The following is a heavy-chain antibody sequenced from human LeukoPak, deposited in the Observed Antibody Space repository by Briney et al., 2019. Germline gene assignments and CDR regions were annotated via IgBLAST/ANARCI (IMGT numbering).Heavy chain of an antibody. CDR2: IYHSGST. CDR3: AAVTDSSGWSNFDY. D-gene: IGHD6-19*01. J-gene: IGHJ4*02. V-gene: IGHV4-30-2*01. CDR1: GGSISSGGYS. Sequence: SETLSLTCAVSGGSISSGGYSWSWIRQPPGKGLEWIGEIYHSGSTNYNPSLKSRVTISVDKSKNQFSLKLGSVTAADTAVYYCAAVTDSSGWSNFDYWGQGTLVTVSS.